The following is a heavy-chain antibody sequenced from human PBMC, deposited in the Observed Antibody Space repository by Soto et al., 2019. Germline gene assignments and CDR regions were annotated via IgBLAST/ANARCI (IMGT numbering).Heavy chain of an antibody. J-gene: IGHJ4*02. D-gene: IGHD1-20*01. CDR1: GDSITAYY. Sequence: QVQLQESGPGLVKPSETLSLTCTVSGDSITAYYWSWIRQSPGKGLEWIGYIYRAGNTNYNPSLGSRVSRWVDTPRNRYCLKLGPVTAADTAIYYCARLNYYFHYWGQGTLVTVSS. CDR2: IYRAGNT. V-gene: IGHV4-59*08. CDR3: ARLNYYFHY.